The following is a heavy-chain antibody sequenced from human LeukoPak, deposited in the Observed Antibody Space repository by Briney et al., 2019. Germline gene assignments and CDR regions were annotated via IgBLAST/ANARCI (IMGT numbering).Heavy chain of an antibody. CDR1: GFTFSTYG. D-gene: IGHD5-24*01. CDR2: ISFDGNNE. CDR3: ARDRFTKRWLQFSSDF. J-gene: IGHJ4*02. V-gene: IGHV3-30*03. Sequence: GGSLRLSCAASGFTFSTYGMHWVRQAPGKGLEWVAVISFDGNNEYYSDSVKGRFTISRDNSKNTLYLQMNSLRAEDPAVYYSARDRFTKRWLQFSSDFWGQGTLVAVSS.